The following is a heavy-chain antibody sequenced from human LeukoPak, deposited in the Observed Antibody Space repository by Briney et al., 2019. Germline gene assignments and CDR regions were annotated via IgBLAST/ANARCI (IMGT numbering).Heavy chain of an antibody. CDR3: AIRMVRGHFDY. CDR2: IYTSGST. D-gene: IGHD3-10*01. V-gene: IGHV4-61*02. CDR1: GGSISSGSYY. Sequence: SETLSLTCTVSGGSISSGSYYWSWIRQPAGKGPEWIGRIYTSGSTNYNPSLKSRVTISVDTSKNQFSLKLSSVTAADTAVYYCAIRMVRGHFDYWGQGTLVTVSS. J-gene: IGHJ4*02.